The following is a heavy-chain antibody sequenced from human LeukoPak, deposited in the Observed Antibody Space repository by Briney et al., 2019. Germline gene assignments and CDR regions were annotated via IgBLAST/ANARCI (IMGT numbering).Heavy chain of an antibody. Sequence: PGGSLRLSCVASGFTFNHNAMHWVRQAPGKGLEWVAVISYDGSNKYYADSVKGRFTISRDNSKNTLYLQMNSLRAEDTAVYYCARDRSYYYDSSGAQDWGQGTLVTVSS. J-gene: IGHJ4*02. D-gene: IGHD3-22*01. V-gene: IGHV3-30*19. CDR1: GFTFNHNA. CDR2: ISYDGSNK. CDR3: ARDRSYYYDSSGAQD.